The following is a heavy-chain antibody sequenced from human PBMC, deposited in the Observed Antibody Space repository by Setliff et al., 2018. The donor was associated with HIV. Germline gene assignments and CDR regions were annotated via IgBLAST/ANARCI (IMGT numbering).Heavy chain of an antibody. D-gene: IGHD6-6*01. CDR3: AKDNSSSSIYHYYGMDV. CDR1: GFTFGSYA. CDR2: IWYDGSNK. J-gene: IGHJ6*02. Sequence: PGGSLRLSCAASGFTFGSYAMHWVRQAPGKGLDWVAVIWYDGSNKYYADSVKGRFTISRDNSKNTLYLQINSLRAEDTAVYYCAKDNSSSSIYHYYGMDVWGQGTTVTVSS. V-gene: IGHV3-30*02.